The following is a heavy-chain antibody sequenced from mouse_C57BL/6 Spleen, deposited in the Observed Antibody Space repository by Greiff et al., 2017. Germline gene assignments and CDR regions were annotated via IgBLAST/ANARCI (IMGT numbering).Heavy chain of an antibody. V-gene: IGHV3-6*01. J-gene: IGHJ2*01. D-gene: IGHD3-3*01. CDR3: AREGLDFDY. Sequence: VQLQQSGPGLVKPSQSLSLTCSVTGYSITSGYYWNWIRQFPGNKLEWMGYISYDGSNNYNPSLKNRISITRDTSKNQFFLKLNSVTTEDTATYYCAREGLDFDYWGQGTTLTVSS. CDR1: GYSITSGYY. CDR2: ISYDGSN.